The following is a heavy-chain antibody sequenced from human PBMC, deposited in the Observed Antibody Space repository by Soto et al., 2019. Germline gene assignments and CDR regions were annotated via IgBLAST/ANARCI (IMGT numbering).Heavy chain of an antibody. V-gene: IGHV3-21*01. J-gene: IGHJ5*01. CDR2: ISSGSSYI. CDR1: GFTFSTYT. Sequence: PVVSLRLSCAASGFTFSTYTMNWVRQVPGKGLEWISSISSGSSYIYYAGSVKGRFTISRDNAKNSLFLQMNSLRADDTAVYYCARDILSGGAYPDSWGQGTKVTVSS. D-gene: IGHD3-10*01. CDR3: ARDILSGGAYPDS.